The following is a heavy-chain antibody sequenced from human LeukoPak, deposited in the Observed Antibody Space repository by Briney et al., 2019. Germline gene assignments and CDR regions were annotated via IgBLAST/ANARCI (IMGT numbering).Heavy chain of an antibody. CDR3: ARVFKGYYYLTDY. V-gene: IGHV3-48*01. Sequence: GGSLRLSCAASGFTFSSYSMNWVRQAPGKGLEWVSYISSTGNSIYYADSVKGRFTISRDNAKNSLYLQMNSLRADDTAIYYCARVFKGYYYLTDYWGQGTLATVSS. D-gene: IGHD3-22*01. CDR2: ISSTGNSI. J-gene: IGHJ4*02. CDR1: GFTFSSYS.